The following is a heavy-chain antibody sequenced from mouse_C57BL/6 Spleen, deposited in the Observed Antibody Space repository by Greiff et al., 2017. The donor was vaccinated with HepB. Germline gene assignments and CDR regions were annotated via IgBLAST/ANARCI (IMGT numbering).Heavy chain of an antibody. CDR3: ARGDYDDVWFAY. V-gene: IGHV1-59*01. D-gene: IGHD2-4*01. CDR2: IDPSDSYT. CDR1: GYTFTSYW. J-gene: IGHJ3*01. Sequence: QVQLQQSGAELVRPGTSVKLSCKASGYTFTSYWMHWVKQRPGQGLEWIGVIDPSDSYTNYNQKFKGKATLTVDTSSSTAYMQLSSLTSEDSAVYYCARGDYDDVWFAYWGQGTLVTVSA.